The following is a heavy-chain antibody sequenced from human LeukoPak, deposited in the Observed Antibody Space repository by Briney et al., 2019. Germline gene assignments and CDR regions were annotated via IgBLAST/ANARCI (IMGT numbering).Heavy chain of an antibody. CDR1: GGAISSYY. CDR3: ARSSYSSAIGRFDY. CDR2: IYTSGST. Sequence: SETLSLTCTVSGGAISSYYWSWIRQPAGKGLEWIGRIYTSGSTNYNPSLKSRVTMSVDTSKNQFSLKLSSVNAADTAVYYCARSSYSSAIGRFDYWGQGTLVTVSS. J-gene: IGHJ4*02. D-gene: IGHD6-19*01. V-gene: IGHV4-4*07.